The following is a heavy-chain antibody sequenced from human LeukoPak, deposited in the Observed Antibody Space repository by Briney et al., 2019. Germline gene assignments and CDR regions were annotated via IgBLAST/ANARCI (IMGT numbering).Heavy chain of an antibody. Sequence: SGGSLRLSCAASGFIFSSCGMHWVRQAPGKGLEWVAFIRHDGNDENNKYYADSVRGRFTISRDNAKNSLYLQMNSLRAEDTAVYYCAELGITMIGGVWGKGTTVTISS. J-gene: IGHJ6*04. CDR3: AELGITMIGGV. CDR2: IRHDGNDENNK. D-gene: IGHD3-10*02. V-gene: IGHV3-30*02. CDR1: GFIFSSCG.